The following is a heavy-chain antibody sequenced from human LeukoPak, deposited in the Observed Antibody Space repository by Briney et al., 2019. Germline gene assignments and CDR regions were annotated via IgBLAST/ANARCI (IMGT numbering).Heavy chain of an antibody. D-gene: IGHD2-2*01. CDR2: IWYDGSNK. CDR1: GFTFSSYG. J-gene: IGHJ6*03. V-gene: IGHV3-33*06. Sequence: GGSLRPSCAASGFTFSSYGMHWVRQAPGKGLEWVAVIWYDGSNKYYADSVKGRFTISRDNSKNTLYLQMNSLRAEDTAVYYCAKRAGGVVAPRSSYYYYMDVWGKGTTVTVSS. CDR3: AKRAGGVVAPRSSYYYYMDV.